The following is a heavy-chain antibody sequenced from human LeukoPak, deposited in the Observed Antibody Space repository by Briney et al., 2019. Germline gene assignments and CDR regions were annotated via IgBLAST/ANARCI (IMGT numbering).Heavy chain of an antibody. V-gene: IGHV3-30*02. J-gene: IGHJ4*02. CDR3: ARDVPTIVGALDY. CDR1: GFSFSSYG. Sequence: GGSLRLSCAASGFSFSSYGMHWVRQAPGKGLEWVAYIRYDGINEYYADSVKGRFTISRDLSKNTLFLQMNSLRPEDTAVYYCARDVPTIVGALDYWGQGTLVTVSS. CDR2: IRYDGINE. D-gene: IGHD1-26*01.